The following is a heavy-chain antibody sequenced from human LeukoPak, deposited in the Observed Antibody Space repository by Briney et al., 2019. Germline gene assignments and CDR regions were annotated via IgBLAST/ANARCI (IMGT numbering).Heavy chain of an antibody. CDR1: GFTFSSYS. Sequence: GGSLRLSCAASGFTFSSYSINWVRQAPGKGLEWVSYISSRSSTIYYADSVKGRFTISRDNAKNSLYLQMNSLRAEDTAVYYCARDATYGAFDSWGQGTMVTVSS. D-gene: IGHD2-15*01. CDR3: ARDATYGAFDS. J-gene: IGHJ3*02. CDR2: ISSRSSTI. V-gene: IGHV3-48*04.